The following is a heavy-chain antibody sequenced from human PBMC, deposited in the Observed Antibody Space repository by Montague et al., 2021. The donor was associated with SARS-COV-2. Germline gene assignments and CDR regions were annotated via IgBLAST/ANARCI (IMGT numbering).Heavy chain of an antibody. CDR1: GGSISSSSYY. D-gene: IGHD3-22*01. Sequence: SETLSLTCTVSGGSISSSSYYWGWIRQPPGKGLEWIGSIYYSGSTYYNPSLKSRVTISVDTSENQFSLKLNSVTAADTAVYYCARHYYDSSGYYSPWYFDLWGRGTLVTVSS. CDR2: IYYSGST. CDR3: ARHYYDSSGYYSPWYFDL. V-gene: IGHV4-39*01. J-gene: IGHJ2*01.